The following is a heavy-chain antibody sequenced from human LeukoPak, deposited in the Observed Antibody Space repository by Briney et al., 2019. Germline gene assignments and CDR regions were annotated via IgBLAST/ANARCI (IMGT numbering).Heavy chain of an antibody. Sequence: GGSLRLSCASSGFTFTSYAVSWVRQAPGKGLEWVSTISYSGGTTYHTDSVKGRFTISRDISKNTVYLQMNSLEAEDTAVYYCAKDGVVRGLGPYYFDSWGQGSLVTVSS. J-gene: IGHJ4*02. CDR1: GFTFTSYA. D-gene: IGHD3-10*01. CDR2: ISYSGGTT. V-gene: IGHV3-23*01. CDR3: AKDGVVRGLGPYYFDS.